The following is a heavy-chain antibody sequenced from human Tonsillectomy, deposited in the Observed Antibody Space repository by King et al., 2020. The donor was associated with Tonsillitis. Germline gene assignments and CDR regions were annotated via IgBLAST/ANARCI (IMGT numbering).Heavy chain of an antibody. CDR3: VKDKGYYDISGSRDAFDI. V-gene: IGHV3-9*01. Sequence: EVQLVESGGGLVQPGRSLRLSCAASGFTFDDYAMHWVRQAPGKGLEWVSGITWNSGVIGYAGSVKGRFSISRDNVNKSLYLQMNSLRAEDTALYYCVKDKGYYDISGSRDAFDIWGQGTMVTVSS. D-gene: IGHD3-22*01. CDR1: GFTFDDYA. CDR2: ITWNSGVI. J-gene: IGHJ3*02.